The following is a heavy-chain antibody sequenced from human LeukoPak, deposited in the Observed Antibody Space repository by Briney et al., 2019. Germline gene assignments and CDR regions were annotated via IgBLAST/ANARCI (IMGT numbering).Heavy chain of an antibody. J-gene: IGHJ3*02. CDR3: AREIVGGDYGRDAFDI. CDR2: TYYRSKWYN. Sequence: SQTLSLTCAIPGDSVSSYSAAWNWIRQSPSRGLEWLGRTYYRSKWYNDNAVSVKSRITINPDTSKNQFSLQLNSVTPEDTAVYYCAREIVGGDYGRDAFDIWGQGTMVTVSS. CDR1: GDSVSSYSAA. V-gene: IGHV6-1*01. D-gene: IGHD4-17*01.